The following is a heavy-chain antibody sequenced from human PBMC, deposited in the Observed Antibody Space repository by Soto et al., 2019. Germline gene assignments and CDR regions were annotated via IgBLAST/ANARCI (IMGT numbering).Heavy chain of an antibody. J-gene: IGHJ4*02. CDR3: ATTYYFGSGSAY. V-gene: IGHV4-39*01. Sequence: SETLSLTCTVSGGSISSSSYYWGWIRQPPGKGLEWIGSIYYSGSTYYNPSLKSRVTVSVDTSKNQFSLQLSSVTAADTAVYYCATTYYFGSGSAYWGQGTLVTVS. D-gene: IGHD3-10*01. CDR1: GGSISSSSYY. CDR2: IYYSGST.